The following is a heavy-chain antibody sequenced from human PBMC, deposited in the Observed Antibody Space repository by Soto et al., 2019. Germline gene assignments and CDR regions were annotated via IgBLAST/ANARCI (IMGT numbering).Heavy chain of an antibody. CDR1: GFSLRTYG. J-gene: IGHJ5*02. D-gene: IGHD6-19*01. Sequence: QVPLVESGGGVVQSGRSLTLSCAASGFSLRTYGMHWLRRAPGKGLEWVAFIWYDGTKKFYANSVKGRSTISKDNSNNILYLQMSGLRAEDTAVYYCARDVLTAVAGSVNWFDPWGQGTLVTVSS. CDR2: IWYDGTKK. V-gene: IGHV3-33*01. CDR3: ARDVLTAVAGSVNWFDP.